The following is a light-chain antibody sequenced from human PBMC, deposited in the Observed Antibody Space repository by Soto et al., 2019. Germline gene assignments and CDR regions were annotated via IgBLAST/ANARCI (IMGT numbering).Light chain of an antibody. CDR1: QTISSW. Sequence: DIQMTQSPSTLSGSVGDRVTITCRASQTISSWLAWYQQKPGKAPKLLIYKASTLKSGVPSRFSGSGSGTDFTLTISSLEPEDFAVYYCQQRSNWPLWTFGQGTKVDIK. CDR3: QQRSNWPLWT. V-gene: IGKV1-5*03. CDR2: KAS. J-gene: IGKJ1*01.